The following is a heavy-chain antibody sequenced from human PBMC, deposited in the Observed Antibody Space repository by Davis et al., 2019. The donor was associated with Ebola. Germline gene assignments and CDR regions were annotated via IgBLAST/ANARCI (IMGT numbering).Heavy chain of an antibody. CDR3: ARHNAPVTGLDLYYFDS. Sequence: GESLKISCSASGFTFSDHTMTWVRQAPGRGLEWISSISSRGNSIYYADSVKGLVAISRDNARDSLFLQMDSLRVDDTAIYYCARHNAPVTGLDLYYFDSWGLGTQVTVSS. CDR1: GFTFSDHT. D-gene: IGHD4-11*01. J-gene: IGHJ4*02. V-gene: IGHV3-21*04. CDR2: ISSRGNSI.